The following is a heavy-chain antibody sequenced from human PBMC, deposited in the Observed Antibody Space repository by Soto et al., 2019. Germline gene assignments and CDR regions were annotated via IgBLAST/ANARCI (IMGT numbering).Heavy chain of an antibody. D-gene: IGHD6-13*01. CDR3: AKRLAAVGQNHFDS. V-gene: IGHV3-23*01. CDR2: IGSGSST. CDR1: GLTFSSYA. J-gene: IGHJ4*02. Sequence: PGGSMRLSCAASGLTFSSYAMGWVRQAPGKGLEWVAAIGSGSSTYYADSVKGRSTISRDNSKNTLYLQMNSLRAEDTAVYYCAKRLAAVGQNHFDSWGQGTLVTVSS.